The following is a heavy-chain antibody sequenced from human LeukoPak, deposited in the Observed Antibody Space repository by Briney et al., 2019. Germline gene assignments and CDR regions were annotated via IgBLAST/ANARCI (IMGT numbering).Heavy chain of an antibody. CDR2: IAYDGSNK. CDR3: ARDWFHAIDY. J-gene: IGHJ4*02. CDR1: GFTFISYG. Sequence: GGSLRLSCAASGFTFISYGMHWVRQAPGKGLEWVAFIAYDGSNKYYADSVKGRFTISRDNSKNTLSLQMNSLRAEDTAVYYCARDWFHAIDYWAQGTLVTVFS. D-gene: IGHD2/OR15-2a*01. V-gene: IGHV3-30*02.